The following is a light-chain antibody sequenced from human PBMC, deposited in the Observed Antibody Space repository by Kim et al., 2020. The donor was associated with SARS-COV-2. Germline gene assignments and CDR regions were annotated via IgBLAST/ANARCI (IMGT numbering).Light chain of an antibody. J-gene: IGLJ1*01. CDR3: NSRDSSGNPHYV. V-gene: IGLV3-19*01. CDR1: SLRSYY. Sequence: LGQTVRITCQGDSLRSYYASRYQQKPGQAPVLVIYGKNNRPSGIPDRFSGSSSGNTASLTITGAQAEDEADYYCNSRDSSGNPHYVFGTGTKVTVL. CDR2: GKN.